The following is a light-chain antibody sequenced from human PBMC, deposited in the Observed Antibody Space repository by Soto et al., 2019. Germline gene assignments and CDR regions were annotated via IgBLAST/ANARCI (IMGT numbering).Light chain of an antibody. J-gene: IGKJ2*01. CDR3: QQYNNWAPYT. CDR2: GAS. Sequence: EIVMTQSPATLSVSPGERATLSCRASQSVSSNLAWYQQKPGQAPRLLIYGASTRATGIPARFSGSGSGTKFTLIISSLQSEDFAVYYCQQYNNWAPYTFGQGTKLEIK. CDR1: QSVSSN. V-gene: IGKV3-15*01.